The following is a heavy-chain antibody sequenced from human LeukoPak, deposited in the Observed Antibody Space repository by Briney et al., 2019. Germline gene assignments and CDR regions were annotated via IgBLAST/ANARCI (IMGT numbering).Heavy chain of an antibody. CDR3: ARGRTLSITIFGVVISAFDI. CDR1: GFTFSSYT. J-gene: IGHJ3*02. Sequence: GGSLRLSCGASGFTFSSYTMNWVRQPPGKGLEWVSNIGTSSTTIYYADSVKGRFTISRDNAKNSLYLQMNSLRAEDTAVYYCARGRTLSITIFGVVISAFDIWGQGTMVTVSS. V-gene: IGHV3-48*01. D-gene: IGHD3-3*01. CDR2: IGTSSTTI.